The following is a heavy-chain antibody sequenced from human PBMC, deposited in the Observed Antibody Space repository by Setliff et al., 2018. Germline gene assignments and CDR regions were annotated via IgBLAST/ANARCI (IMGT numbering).Heavy chain of an antibody. Sequence: SETLSLTCSVSDDSIYSDYYFWGWIRQPPGKGLEWIGTISSSGTSKYNSSLGGRATLSIDVPERQFALRLSSVTDADTAVYFCAREGRWDYSYPIYWGQGIRVTVSS. J-gene: IGHJ4*02. CDR1: DDSIYSDYYF. D-gene: IGHD4-4*01. V-gene: IGHV4-39*01. CDR2: ISSSGTS. CDR3: AREGRWDYSYPIY.